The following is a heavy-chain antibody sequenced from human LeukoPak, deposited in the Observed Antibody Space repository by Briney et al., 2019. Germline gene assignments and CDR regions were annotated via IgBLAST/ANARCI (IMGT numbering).Heavy chain of an antibody. CDR1: GGSISSGDYY. D-gene: IGHD6-13*01. J-gene: IGHJ4*02. Sequence: SETLSLTCTVSGGSISSGDYYWSWIRQPPGKGLEWIGNIYYSGSTYYNPSLKSRVTISVDTSKNQFSLRLSSVTAADTAVYYCARRIAAAAAPYYFDYWGQGTLVTVSS. CDR3: ARRIAAAAAPYYFDY. V-gene: IGHV4-39*01. CDR2: IYYSGST.